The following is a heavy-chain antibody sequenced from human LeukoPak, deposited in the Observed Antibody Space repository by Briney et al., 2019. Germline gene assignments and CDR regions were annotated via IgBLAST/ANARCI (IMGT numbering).Heavy chain of an antibody. J-gene: IGHJ4*02. Sequence: SETLSLTCAVYGGSFSGYYWSWIRQPPGQGLEWFGEINHSGSTNYNPSLKSRVTISVDTSKNQFSLKLSSVTAADTAVYYCARVGRELLWFGELYHYFDYWGQGTLVTVSS. CDR2: INHSGST. CDR1: GGSFSGYY. D-gene: IGHD3-10*01. CDR3: ARVGRELLWFGELYHYFDY. V-gene: IGHV4-34*01.